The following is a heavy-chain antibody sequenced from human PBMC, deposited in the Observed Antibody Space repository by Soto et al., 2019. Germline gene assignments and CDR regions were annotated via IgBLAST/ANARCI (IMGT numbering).Heavy chain of an antibody. J-gene: IGHJ6*02. CDR1: GGSISSGGYY. D-gene: IGHD2-21*02. V-gene: IGHV4-31*03. CDR3: ARVCGGDCHYGMDV. Sequence: SETLSLTCTVSGGSISSGGYYWSWIRQHPGKGLEWIGYIYYSGNTYYNPSLKSRLTISVDTSKNQFSLKLSSVTAADTAVYYCARVCGGDCHYGMDVWGQGTTVNVSS. CDR2: IYYSGNT.